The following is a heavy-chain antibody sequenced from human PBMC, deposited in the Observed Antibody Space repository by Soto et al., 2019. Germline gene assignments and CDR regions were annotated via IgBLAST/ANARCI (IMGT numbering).Heavy chain of an antibody. CDR2: IIPYYNTL. Sequence: QAQVVQSGAEVRKPGSSVKLSCKASEGTFNSYAIAWVRQAPGQGLEWMGGIIPYYNTLNYAQKFQDRVTITADDSTNTVYMELSSLRSYDTAVYFCASGASRWYPYLFDSGAQGTLVTVSS. CDR1: EGTFNSYA. D-gene: IGHD6-13*01. J-gene: IGHJ4*02. V-gene: IGHV1-69*01. CDR3: ASGASRWYPYLFDS.